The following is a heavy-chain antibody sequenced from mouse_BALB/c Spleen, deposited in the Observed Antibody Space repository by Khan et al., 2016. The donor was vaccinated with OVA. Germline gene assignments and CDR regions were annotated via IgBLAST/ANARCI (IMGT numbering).Heavy chain of an antibody. D-gene: IGHD1-1*01. V-gene: IGHV5-6*01. CDR1: GFTFSTYG. CDR2: VSTGGSYT. J-gene: IGHJ3*01. CDR3: TRRAYYYDSEGFAY. Sequence: EVELVESGGDLVKPGGSLKLSCAASGFTFSTYGMSWVRQAPDKRLEWVATVSTGGSYTYYPDSVKGRFTISRDNAKNTLYLQMSGLVSEDTAMFYCTRRAYYYDSEGFAYWGQGTLVTVSA.